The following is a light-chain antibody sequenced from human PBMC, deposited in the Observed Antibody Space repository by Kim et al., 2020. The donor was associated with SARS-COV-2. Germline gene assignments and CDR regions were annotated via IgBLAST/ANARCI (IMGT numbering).Light chain of an antibody. CDR2: QDS. Sequence: VSPGQTASITCSGDKLGDKYGCWYQQKPGQSPVLVIYQDSKRPSGIPERFSGSNSGNTATLTISGTQAMDEADYYCQAWDSSTFYVFGTGTKVTVL. J-gene: IGLJ1*01. CDR3: QAWDSSTFYV. CDR1: KLGDKY. V-gene: IGLV3-1*01.